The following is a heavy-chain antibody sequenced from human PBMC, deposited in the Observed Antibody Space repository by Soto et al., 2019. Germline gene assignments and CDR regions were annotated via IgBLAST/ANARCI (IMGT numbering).Heavy chain of an antibody. J-gene: IGHJ4*02. V-gene: IGHV3-7*05. CDR2: IKQDGSEK. D-gene: IGHD3-10*01. CDR1: GFTFSSYW. Sequence: GGSLRLSCAASGFTFSSYWMSWVRQAPGKGLEWVANIKQDGSEKYYVDSVKGRFTISRDNAKNSLYLQMNSLRAEDTAVYYCARESYKLWFGELLGYWGQGTLVTVSS. CDR3: ARESYKLWFGELLGY.